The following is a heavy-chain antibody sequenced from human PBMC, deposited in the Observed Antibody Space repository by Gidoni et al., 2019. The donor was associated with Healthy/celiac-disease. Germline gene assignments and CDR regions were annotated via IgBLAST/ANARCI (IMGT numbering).Heavy chain of an antibody. CDR1: GYTLTGFS. CDR2: INPNSGGT. J-gene: IGHJ3*02. CDR3: ARVRRWFGATDAFDI. Sequence: VQLVQPGPEVRKPGPSVKVPCMASGYTLTGFSMHWVRQALGQGLKWMGRINPNSGGTNYAQKFQGRVTMTRDTSISTAYMELSRLRSDDTAVYYCARVRRWFGATDAFDIWGQGTMVTVSS. D-gene: IGHD3-10*01. V-gene: IGHV1-2*06.